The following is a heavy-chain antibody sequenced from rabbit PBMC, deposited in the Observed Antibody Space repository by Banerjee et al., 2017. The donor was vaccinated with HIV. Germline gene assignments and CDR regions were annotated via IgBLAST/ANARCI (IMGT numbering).Heavy chain of an antibody. CDR3: ARAGGFENYFNL. CDR1: GFTLSSIYY. V-gene: IGHV1S45*01. D-gene: IGHD1-1*01. CDR2: IVAGSSDST. Sequence: QEQLVESGGGRVQPEGSLTLTGKASGFTLSSIYYWCGVRQAPGKGLEWIGCIVAGSSDSTYYASWAKGRFTISKTSSTTVTLQVTSLTAADTATYFCARAGGFENYFNLWGQGTLVTVS. J-gene: IGHJ4*01.